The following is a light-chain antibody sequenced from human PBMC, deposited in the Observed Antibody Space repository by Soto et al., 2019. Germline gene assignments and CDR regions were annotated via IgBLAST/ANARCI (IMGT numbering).Light chain of an antibody. CDR2: GAS. V-gene: IGKV3-20*01. CDR3: QQYGSSGT. CDR1: QRFINNY. J-gene: IGKJ1*01. Sequence: EIVLTQSPCTLSLSAGERATLSCRASQRFINNYLSWYQQKPGPAPRLLIYGASNRGTGIPERLSGSGSGTDFPLTISRLAHEDFAVYYCQQYGSSGTFGQGTKVDIK.